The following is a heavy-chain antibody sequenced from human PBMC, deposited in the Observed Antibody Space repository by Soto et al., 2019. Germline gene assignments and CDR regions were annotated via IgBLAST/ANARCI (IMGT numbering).Heavy chain of an antibody. V-gene: IGHV3-30*18. Sequence: GGSLRLSCAASGFTFSSYGMHWVRQAPGKGLEWVAIISYDGSDKYYADSVKGRFTISRDNSKNTLYLQMNSLTTEDTAVYYCAKDNPAVHYWGQGTLVTVSS. CDR2: ISYDGSDK. CDR3: AKDNPAVHY. CDR1: GFTFSSYG. J-gene: IGHJ4*02.